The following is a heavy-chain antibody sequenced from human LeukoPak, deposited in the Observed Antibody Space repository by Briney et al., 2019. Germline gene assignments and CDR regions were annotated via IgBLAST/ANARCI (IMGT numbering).Heavy chain of an antibody. Sequence: SETLSLTCTVSGGSISSSSYYWSWIRQPPGKGLEWIGYIYYSGSTNYNPSLKSRVTISIDTSKNQFSLKLSSVTAADTAVYYCARQYDSGSYPFVYWGQGTLVTVSS. CDR2: IYYSGST. J-gene: IGHJ4*02. CDR1: GGSISSSSYY. CDR3: ARQYDSGSYPFVY. V-gene: IGHV4-61*01. D-gene: IGHD3-10*01.